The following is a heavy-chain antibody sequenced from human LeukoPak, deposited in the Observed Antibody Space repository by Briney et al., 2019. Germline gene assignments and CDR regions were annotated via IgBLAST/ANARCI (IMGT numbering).Heavy chain of an antibody. CDR2: MNPNSGNT. D-gene: IGHD3-10*01. CDR3: ARGPSMRMVRGVISRYYFDY. CDR1: GYTFTSYD. Sequence: GASVKVSCKASGYTFTSYDINWVRQATGQGLEWMGWMNPNSGNTGYAQKFQGRVTMTRNTSISTAYMELSSLRSEDTAVYYCARGPSMRMVRGVISRYYFDYWGQGTLVTVSS. J-gene: IGHJ4*02. V-gene: IGHV1-8*01.